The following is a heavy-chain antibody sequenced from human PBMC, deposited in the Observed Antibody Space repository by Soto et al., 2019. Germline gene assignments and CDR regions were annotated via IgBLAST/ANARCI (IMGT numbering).Heavy chain of an antibody. Sequence: TSETLSLTCTVSGGSVSGYYWSWVRQPAGKGLEWIGRIYTSGSTNYNPSLKSRVTMSLDSSKNQFSLKLVSVTAPDTAVYYCARHKSGSDWLDPWGQGTLVTVSS. CDR2: IYTSGST. CDR1: GGSVSGYY. D-gene: IGHD2-15*01. V-gene: IGHV4-4*07. CDR3: ARHKSGSDWLDP. J-gene: IGHJ5*02.